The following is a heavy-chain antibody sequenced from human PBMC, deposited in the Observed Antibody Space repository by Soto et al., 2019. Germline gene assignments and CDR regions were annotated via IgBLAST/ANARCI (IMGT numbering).Heavy chain of an antibody. D-gene: IGHD4-17*01. J-gene: IGHJ4*02. CDR2: IGTAGDT. CDR3: ARRGDYGDFFDS. V-gene: IGHV3-13*01. Sequence: EVQLVESGGGLVQPGGSLRLSCAASGFTFSSYDMHWVLQATGKGLEWVSAIGTAGDTYYPGSVKGRFTISRENAKNSLYLQMNSLRAGDAAVYYCARRGDYGDFFDSWGQGTLGTVSA. CDR1: GFTFSSYD.